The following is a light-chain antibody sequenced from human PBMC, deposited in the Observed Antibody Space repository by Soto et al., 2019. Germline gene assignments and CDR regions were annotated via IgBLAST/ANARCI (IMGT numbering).Light chain of an antibody. CDR1: QSVSSK. CDR2: GAS. J-gene: IGKJ1*01. CDR3: QQYGNLRT. Sequence: EVVMTQSPGTLSMSPGDRATLSCRASQSVSSKLAWYQQKSGQAPRLLIYGASSRANGIPDRFSGSGSGTDFTLTISRLEPEGFAVYYCQQYGNLRTFGQGTKVEFK. V-gene: IGKV3-20*01.